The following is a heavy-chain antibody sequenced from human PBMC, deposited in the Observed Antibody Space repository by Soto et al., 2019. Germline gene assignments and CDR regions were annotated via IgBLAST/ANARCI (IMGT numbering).Heavy chain of an antibody. CDR2: ISIYNGNT. CDR1: GYTFINYG. CDR3: ARRLSENSYAFDF. Sequence: GASVKVSCKASGYTFINYGISWVRQAPGQGLEWMGCISIYNGNTKYAQKVQGRVTMTTDTSTNTAYMELRGLRSDDTAVYYRARRLSENSYAFDFWGQGTMVTVSS. J-gene: IGHJ3*01. D-gene: IGHD1-26*01. V-gene: IGHV1-18*04.